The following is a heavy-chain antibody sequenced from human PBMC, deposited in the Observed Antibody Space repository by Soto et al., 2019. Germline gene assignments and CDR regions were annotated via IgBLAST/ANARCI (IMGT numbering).Heavy chain of an antibody. CDR2: VNEDGSGR. J-gene: IGHJ4*02. CDR3: ARALYGSGRSSGY. D-gene: IGHD3-10*01. CDR1: GFTFSAYW. Sequence: EVQLVESGGTLVRPGESLRLSCAAAGFTFSAYWMSWVRQAPGKGLEWVANVNEDGSGRYYVDSVKGRFTISRDNAKNSLYLQMNSLRAEDTAVYYCARALYGSGRSSGYWGQGTLVSVSS. V-gene: IGHV3-7*03.